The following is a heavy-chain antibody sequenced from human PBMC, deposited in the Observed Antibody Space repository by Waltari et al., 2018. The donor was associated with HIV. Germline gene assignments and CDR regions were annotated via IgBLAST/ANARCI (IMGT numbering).Heavy chain of an antibody. CDR2: ISFDGENK. CDR1: GFIFSNHA. V-gene: IGHV3-30*04. CDR3: AREGDCFSNKCSGGLMSY. J-gene: IGHJ4*02. D-gene: IGHD2-2*01. Sequence: QVQLVESGGGVVQPGGSRTLSCPASGFIFSNHAMHWVRQAPGKGLEWVALISFDGENKKYPESVKGRFTVSRDNSNNTVYLQMSSLRPGDTAVYYCAREGDCFSNKCSGGLMSYWGQGTLVTVSS.